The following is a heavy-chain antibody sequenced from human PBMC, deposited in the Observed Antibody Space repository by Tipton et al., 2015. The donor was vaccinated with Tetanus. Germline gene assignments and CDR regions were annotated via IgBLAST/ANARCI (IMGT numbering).Heavy chain of an antibody. CDR2: VWYDGSKQ. D-gene: IGHD2-15*01. V-gene: IGHV3-33*01. CDR1: GFTFNGYG. CDR3: AREADCSGGSCFSGDFDN. Sequence: SLRLSCAASGFTFNGYGMHWVRQAPGKGLEWLALVWYDGSKQYYADSVKGRFTISRDNSKNPLYLQMNSLRAEDTAVCYCAREADCSGGSCFSGDFDNWGQGTQVTVSS. J-gene: IGHJ4*02.